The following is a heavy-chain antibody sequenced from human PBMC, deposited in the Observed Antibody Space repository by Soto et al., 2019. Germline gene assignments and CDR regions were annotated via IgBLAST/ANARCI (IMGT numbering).Heavy chain of an antibody. CDR2: INAGNGNT. Sequence: GASVKVSCKASGYTFTSYAMHWVRQAPGQRLEWMGWINAGNGNTKYSQKFQGRVTITRDTSASTAYMELSSLRSEDTAVYYCARGLTEYYDFWSGYYKGYMDVWGKGTTVTVSS. CDR1: GYTFTSYA. V-gene: IGHV1-3*01. CDR3: ARGLTEYYDFWSGYYKGYMDV. D-gene: IGHD3-3*01. J-gene: IGHJ6*03.